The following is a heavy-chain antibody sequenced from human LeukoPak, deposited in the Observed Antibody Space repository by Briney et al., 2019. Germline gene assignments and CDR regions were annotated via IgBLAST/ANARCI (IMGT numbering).Heavy chain of an antibody. CDR1: GGSISSYY. Sequence: SETPSLXCTVSGGSISSYYWSWIRQPPGKGLEWIGYIYYSGSTNYNPSLKSRVTISVDTSKNQFSLKLSSVTAADTAVYYCASGYSYGYQRKWGQGTLVTVSS. CDR2: IYYSGST. V-gene: IGHV4-59*01. J-gene: IGHJ4*02. CDR3: ASGYSYGYQRK. D-gene: IGHD5-18*01.